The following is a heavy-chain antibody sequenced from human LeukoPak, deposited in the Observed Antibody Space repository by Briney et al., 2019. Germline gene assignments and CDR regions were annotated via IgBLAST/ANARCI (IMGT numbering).Heavy chain of an antibody. CDR1: GGSISSGGYY. CDR2: IYYSGST. V-gene: IGHV4-31*03. Sequence: SQTLSLTCTVSGGSISSGGYYWSWIRQHPGKGLEWIGYIYYSGSTYYNPSLKSRVTISVDTSKNQFSLKLSSVTAADTAVYYCAGAAAGGYYYYGMDVWGKGTTVTVSS. D-gene: IGHD6-13*01. CDR3: AGAAAGGYYYYGMDV. J-gene: IGHJ6*04.